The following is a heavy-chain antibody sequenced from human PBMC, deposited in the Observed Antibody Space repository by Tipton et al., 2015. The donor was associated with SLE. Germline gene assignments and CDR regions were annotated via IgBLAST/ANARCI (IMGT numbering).Heavy chain of an antibody. Sequence: SLRLSCAASGFTFSSYAMHWVRQAPGKGLEWVAVISYDGSNKYYADSVKGRFTISRDNSKNTLYLQMNSLRAEDTAVYYCVRGRIAAAAEYYYMDVWGKGTTVTVSS. D-gene: IGHD6-13*01. CDR2: ISYDGSNK. CDR3: VRGRIAAAAEYYYMDV. J-gene: IGHJ6*03. V-gene: IGHV3-30*04. CDR1: GFTFSSYA.